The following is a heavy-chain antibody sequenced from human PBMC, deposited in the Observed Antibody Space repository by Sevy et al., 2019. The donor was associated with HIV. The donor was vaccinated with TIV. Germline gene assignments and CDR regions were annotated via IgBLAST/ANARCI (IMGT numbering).Heavy chain of an antibody. D-gene: IGHD5-18*01. CDR3: ARHEKAGYTYGHSFDY. CDR2: ISPYNGNT. V-gene: IGHV1-18*04. CDR1: GYTLTSYG. J-gene: IGHJ4*02. Sequence: ASVKVSCKASGYTLTSYGISWVRQAPGQGLEWMGWISPYNGNTNYAQKLQGRVTMTTDTPTTTAYMELRGLREDDTAVYYFARHEKAGYTYGHSFDYWGQGTLVTVSS.